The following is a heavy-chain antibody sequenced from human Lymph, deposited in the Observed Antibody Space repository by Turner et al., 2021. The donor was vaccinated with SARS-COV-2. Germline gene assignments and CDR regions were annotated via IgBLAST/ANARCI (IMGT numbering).Heavy chain of an antibody. J-gene: IGHJ2*01. CDR3: ARLSMGDWHFDL. V-gene: IGHV3-7*01. CDR1: GFTFSTYW. D-gene: IGHD1-26*01. Sequence: EVQLVESGGGLVQPGGSLRLSCAASGFTFSTYWMSWVRQAPGKGLEWVANIKQDGSEKYYVDSVKGRLTISRDNAKNSLYLQMNSLRAEDTAVYYCARLSMGDWHFDLWGRGTLVTVSS. CDR2: IKQDGSEK.